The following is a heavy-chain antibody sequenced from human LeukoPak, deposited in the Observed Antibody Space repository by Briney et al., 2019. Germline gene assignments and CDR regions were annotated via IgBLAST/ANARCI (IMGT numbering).Heavy chain of an antibody. D-gene: IGHD4-17*01. J-gene: IGHJ4*02. V-gene: IGHV3-23*01. CDR3: ATFMTTVTTYFDY. CDR1: GFTFSSYA. CDR2: ISGSGGST. Sequence: SGGSLRLSCVSSGFTFSSYAMSWVRQAPGKGLEWVSAISGSGGSTYYADSVKGRFTISRDNSKNTLYLQMNSLRAEDTAVYYCATFMTTVTTYFDYWGQGTLVTVSS.